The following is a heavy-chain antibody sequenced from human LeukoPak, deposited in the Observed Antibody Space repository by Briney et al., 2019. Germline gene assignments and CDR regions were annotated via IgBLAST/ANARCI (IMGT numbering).Heavy chain of an antibody. CDR1: GGSISSSRYY. V-gene: IGHV4-39*01. Sequence: PSETLSLTCTVSGGSISSSRYYWGWIRPPPGKGLDWIGIIYYSGSTYYNPSLKSRVTISVDTSKNQFSLRLSSVTAADTAVFYCATLRSGYFDYWGQGTLVTVSS. CDR2: IYYSGST. J-gene: IGHJ4*02. D-gene: IGHD3-3*01. CDR3: ATLRSGYFDY.